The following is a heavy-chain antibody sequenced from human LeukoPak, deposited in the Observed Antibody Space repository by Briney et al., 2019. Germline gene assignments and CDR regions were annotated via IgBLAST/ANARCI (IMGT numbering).Heavy chain of an antibody. V-gene: IGHV1-2*06. J-gene: IGHJ4*02. Sequence: ASVKVSCKASGYTFTGYYMHWVRQAPGQGLEWMGRINPNSGGTNYAQKFQGRVTMTRDTSISTAHMELSRLRSDDTAVYYCARADYDFWSGYYDYWGQGTLVTVSS. CDR2: INPNSGGT. D-gene: IGHD3-3*01. CDR3: ARADYDFWSGYYDY. CDR1: GYTFTGYY.